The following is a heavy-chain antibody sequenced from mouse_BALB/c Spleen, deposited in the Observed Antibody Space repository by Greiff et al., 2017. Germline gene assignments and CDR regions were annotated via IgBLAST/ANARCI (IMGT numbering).Heavy chain of an antibody. CDR3: ARSPANCDGLFDY. V-gene: IGHV14-3*02. D-gene: IGHD4-1*01. J-gene: IGHJ2*01. CDR2: IDPANGNT. CDR1: GFNIKDTY. Sequence: VQLQQSGAELVKPGASVKLSCTASGFNIKDTYMHWVKQRPEQGLEWIGRIDPANGNTKYDPKFQGKATITADTSSNTAYLQLSSLTSEDTAVYYCARSPANCDGLFDYWGQGTTLTVSS.